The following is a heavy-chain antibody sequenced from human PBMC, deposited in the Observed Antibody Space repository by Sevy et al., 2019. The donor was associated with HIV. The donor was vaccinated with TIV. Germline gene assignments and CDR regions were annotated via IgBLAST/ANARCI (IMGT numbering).Heavy chain of an antibody. J-gene: IGHJ6*02. D-gene: IGHD2-15*01. CDR2: ISSSSSTI. V-gene: IGHV3-48*01. Sequence: GGSLRLSCAASGFTFSSYSMNWVRQAPGKGLEWVSYISSSSSTIYYADSVKGRFTISRDNAKNSLYLQMNSLRAEDTAVYYCARDQGYCSGGSCFYYYYYGMDVWGQRTTVTVSS. CDR3: ARDQGYCSGGSCFYYYYYGMDV. CDR1: GFTFSSYS.